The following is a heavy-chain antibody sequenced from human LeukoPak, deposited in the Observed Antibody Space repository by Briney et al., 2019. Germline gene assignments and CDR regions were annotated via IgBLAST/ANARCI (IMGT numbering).Heavy chain of an antibody. J-gene: IGHJ5*02. Sequence: SETLSLTCTVSGGSISSSSYYWGWIRQPPGKGLEWIGSIYYSGSTYYNPSLKSRVTISVDTSKNQFSLKLSSVTAADTAVYYCARAGGSSWLSGWFDPWGQGTLVTVSS. CDR2: IYYSGST. V-gene: IGHV4-39*07. CDR3: ARAGGSSWLSGWFDP. D-gene: IGHD6-13*01. CDR1: GGSISSSSYY.